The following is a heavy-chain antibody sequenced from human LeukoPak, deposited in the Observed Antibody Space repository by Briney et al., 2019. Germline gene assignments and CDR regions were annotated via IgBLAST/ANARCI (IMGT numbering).Heavy chain of an antibody. V-gene: IGHV3-23*01. CDR1: GFTFSSYA. J-gene: IGHJ4*02. Sequence: PGGSLRLSCAASGFTFSSYAMNWVRQAPGKGLEWVSCLICGGGTTHYADSVKGVFTISSDYSRSTLYLQMNSLSPEDTALYYCAKDHCSRTNCYAGPDYWGQGTLVTVSS. CDR2: LICGGGTT. D-gene: IGHD2-2*01. CDR3: AKDHCSRTNCYAGPDY.